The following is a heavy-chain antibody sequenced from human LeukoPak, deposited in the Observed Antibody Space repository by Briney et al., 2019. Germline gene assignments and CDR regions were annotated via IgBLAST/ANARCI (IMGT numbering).Heavy chain of an antibody. V-gene: IGHV1-2*02. CDR1: GYTFIAYY. D-gene: IGHD2-15*01. CDR2: INPSSGGT. Sequence: ASVKLSCKASGYTFIAYYMHWVRQAPGQWLEWMGWINPSSGGTNYAQKFQGRVTMTRDTSISTAYMELSSLRSDDTAVYYCARQGGYCSGGRCYGRFDHWGQGTLVTVSS. J-gene: IGHJ5*02. CDR3: ARQGGYCSGGRCYGRFDH.